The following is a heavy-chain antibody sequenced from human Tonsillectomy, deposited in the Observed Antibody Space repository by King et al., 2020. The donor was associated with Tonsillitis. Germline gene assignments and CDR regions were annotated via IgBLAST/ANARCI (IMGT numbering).Heavy chain of an antibody. Sequence: VQLVESGAEVKKPGESLRISCKGSGYSFTSYWINWVRQMPGKGLEWMGRIDPSDSSTNYSPSFQGHVTVSGDKSISTAYLQWSSLKPSDTAMYYCAASSYYYGSGSYYPYHFWGQGXLVTVSS. J-gene: IGHJ4*02. CDR3: AASSYYYGSGSYYPYHF. D-gene: IGHD3-10*01. V-gene: IGHV5-10-1*03. CDR1: GYSFTSYW. CDR2: IDPSDSST.